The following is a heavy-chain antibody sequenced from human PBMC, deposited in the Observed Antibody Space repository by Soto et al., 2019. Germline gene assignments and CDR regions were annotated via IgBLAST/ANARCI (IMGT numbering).Heavy chain of an antibody. CDR2: ISGSGGST. Sequence: GGSLRLSCAASGFTFSSFAMSWVRQAPGKGLDWVSAISGSGGSTYSADSVKGRFTISRDNSKNTLYLQMNSLRAEDTAVYYCARQSGSSSPRQFDYWGQGTLVTVSS. CDR1: GFTFSSFA. V-gene: IGHV3-23*01. D-gene: IGHD6-6*01. J-gene: IGHJ4*02. CDR3: ARQSGSSSPRQFDY.